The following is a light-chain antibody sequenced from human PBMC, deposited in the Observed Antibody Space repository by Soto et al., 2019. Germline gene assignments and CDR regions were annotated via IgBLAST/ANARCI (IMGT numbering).Light chain of an antibody. CDR2: DVS. CDR1: SSDVGGYNY. Sequence: QSALTQPASVSGSPGQSITISCTGTSSDVGGYNYVSWHQQHPGKAPKLIIYDVSNRPSGVSNRFSGSKSGNTASLTISGLQAEDEADYYCSSYTSSTTKVFGTGTKVTVL. V-gene: IGLV2-14*03. J-gene: IGLJ1*01. CDR3: SSYTSSTTKV.